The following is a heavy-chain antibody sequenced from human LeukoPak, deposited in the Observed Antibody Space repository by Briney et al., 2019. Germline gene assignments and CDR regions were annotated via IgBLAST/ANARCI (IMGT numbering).Heavy chain of an antibody. Sequence: GASVKVSCKASGYTFTSYGISWVRQAPGQGLEWMGWISAYNGNTNYAQKLQGRVTMTTDTSTSTAYMELSSLRSEDTAVYYCARGGALEYYDSSGYRFDYWGQGTLVTVSS. CDR1: GYTFTSYG. CDR3: ARGGALEYYDSSGYRFDY. V-gene: IGHV1-18*01. J-gene: IGHJ4*02. D-gene: IGHD3-22*01. CDR2: ISAYNGNT.